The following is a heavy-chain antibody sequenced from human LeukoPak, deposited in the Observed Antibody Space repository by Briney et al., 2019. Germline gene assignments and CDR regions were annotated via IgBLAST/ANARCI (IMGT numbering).Heavy chain of an antibody. V-gene: IGHV4-59*11. Sequence: SETLSLTCTVSGGSLSSHYWSWVRQPPGKGLEWIGYIYYSGSTNYNPSLKSRVTISVDTPKNQFSLKLSSVTAADTAVYYCARVTGYRSGWDPYYYMDVWGKGTTVTVSS. J-gene: IGHJ6*03. CDR2: IYYSGST. CDR3: ARVTGYRSGWDPYYYMDV. D-gene: IGHD6-19*01. CDR1: GGSLSSHY.